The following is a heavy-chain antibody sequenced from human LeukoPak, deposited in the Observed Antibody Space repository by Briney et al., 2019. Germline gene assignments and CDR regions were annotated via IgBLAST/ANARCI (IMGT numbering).Heavy chain of an antibody. D-gene: IGHD3-22*01. V-gene: IGHV3-23*01. CDR1: RFSFSSYA. CDR2: IIGSGGRT. Sequence: PGGSLTLSCALSRFSFSSYAMSWVRHPPGKGLEWVSAIIGSGGRTYSADSVKGRCTITRDNTKNKLYLKMNSVRAEDTAVYYFAKHLYYYDSSGYLYYFDYWGQGTLVTVSS. J-gene: IGHJ4*02. CDR3: AKHLYYYDSSGYLYYFDY.